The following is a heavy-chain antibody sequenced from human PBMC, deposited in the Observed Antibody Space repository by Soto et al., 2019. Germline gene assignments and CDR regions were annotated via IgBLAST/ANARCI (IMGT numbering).Heavy chain of an antibody. CDR2: INHSGST. CDR3: ARDKITGLFDY. V-gene: IGHV4-34*01. Sequence: SETLSLTCAVYGGSFSGYHWTWIRQPPGTGLEWIGEINHSGSTNYSPSLKSRVTISVDTSKNQFSLKLTSVTAADTAVYYCARDKITGLFDYWGQGTLVTVS. J-gene: IGHJ4*02. CDR1: GGSFSGYH. D-gene: IGHD2-8*02.